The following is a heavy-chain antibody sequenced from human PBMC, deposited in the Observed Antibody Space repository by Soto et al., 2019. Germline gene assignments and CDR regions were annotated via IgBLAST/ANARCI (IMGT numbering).Heavy chain of an antibody. Sequence: GGSLRLSCAGSGFTFGRHWMTWVRQAPGKGLEWVANIKEDGSEKYYVDSLKGRFTISRDNAKNSVYLQMNSLRDEDTAVYYCANDSSPDWGGDCHQHWGQGTLVTVSS. CDR3: ANDSSPDWGGDCHQH. D-gene: IGHD2-21*01. CDR1: GFTFGRHW. J-gene: IGHJ1*01. V-gene: IGHV3-7*01. CDR2: IKEDGSEK.